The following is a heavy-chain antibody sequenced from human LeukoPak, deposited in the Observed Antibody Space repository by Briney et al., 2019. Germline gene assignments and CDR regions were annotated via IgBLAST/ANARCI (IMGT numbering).Heavy chain of an antibody. CDR3: ARLYYDFWSGYKYYYYYYMDV. D-gene: IGHD3-3*01. CDR2: IYHSGST. V-gene: IGHV4-38-2*02. J-gene: IGHJ6*03. CDR1: GYSISSGYY. Sequence: SETLSLTCTVSGYSISSGYYWGWIRQPPGKGLEWIGSIYHSGSTYYNPSLKSRVTISVDTSKNQFSLKLSSVTAADTAVYYCARLYYDFWSGYKYYYYYYMDVWGKGTTVTVSS.